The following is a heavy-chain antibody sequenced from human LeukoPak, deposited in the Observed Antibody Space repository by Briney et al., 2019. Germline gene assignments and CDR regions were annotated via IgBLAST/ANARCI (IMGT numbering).Heavy chain of an antibody. D-gene: IGHD6-13*01. CDR2: IYYSGST. Sequence: SETLSLTCTVSGGSISSSSYYWGWIRQPPGKGLEWIGSIYYSGSTYYNPSLKSRVTISVDTSENQFSLKLSSVTAADTAVYYCARDNSLWTGIAAAGTFDYWGQGTLVTVSS. CDR1: GGSISSSSYY. J-gene: IGHJ4*02. CDR3: ARDNSLWTGIAAAGTFDY. V-gene: IGHV4-39*07.